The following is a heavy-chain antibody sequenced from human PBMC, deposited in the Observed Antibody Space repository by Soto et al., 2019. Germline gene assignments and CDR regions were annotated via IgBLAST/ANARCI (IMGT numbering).Heavy chain of an antibody. D-gene: IGHD2-15*01. CDR2: ISAYNGNT. V-gene: IGHV1-18*04. CDR3: ARAPGIVSPYGMDV. J-gene: IGHJ6*02. CDR1: GYTFTSYG. Sequence: GSVKVSCKASGYTFTSYGISWVRQAPGQGLEWMGWISAYNGNTNYAQKPQGRVTMTTDTSTSTAYMELRSLRSDDTAVYCCARAPGIVSPYGMDVWGQGTTVTVSS.